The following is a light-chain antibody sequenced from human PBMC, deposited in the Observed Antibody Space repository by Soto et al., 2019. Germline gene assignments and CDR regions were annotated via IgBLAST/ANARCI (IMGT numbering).Light chain of an antibody. CDR2: GAS. CDR1: QRVNGNY. Sequence: EIVLTQSPGTLSLSPGERATLSCRASQRVNGNYLAWYQQKPGQAPRLFIYGASSRATGIPDRFTGSGSGTGFTLTISSLEPEDFAVYYCQQYGSSLTWTFGQGTKVEIK. J-gene: IGKJ1*01. CDR3: QQYGSSLTWT. V-gene: IGKV3-20*01.